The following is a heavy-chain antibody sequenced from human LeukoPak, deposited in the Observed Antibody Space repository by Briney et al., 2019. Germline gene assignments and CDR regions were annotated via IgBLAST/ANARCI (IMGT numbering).Heavy chain of an antibody. Sequence: ASVKVSCKASGYTFTNYPMHWVRQAPGQRLEWMGWINTGNDNTKYSQKFQGRVTITRDTSASTAYMELSSLRSEDTAVYYCARDRGDWNYFDYRGQGTLVTVSS. D-gene: IGHD1-1*01. J-gene: IGHJ4*02. CDR3: ARDRGDWNYFDY. CDR1: GYTFTNYP. V-gene: IGHV1-3*04. CDR2: INTGNDNT.